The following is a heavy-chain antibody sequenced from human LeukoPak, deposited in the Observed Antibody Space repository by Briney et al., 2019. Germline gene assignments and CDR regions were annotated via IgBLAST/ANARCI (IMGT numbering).Heavy chain of an antibody. V-gene: IGHV3-23*01. CDR1: GFTFSSYA. Sequence: GGSLRLSCAASGFTFSSYAMSWVRQAPGKGLEWVSAISGSGGSTYYPDSVKRRITISRANTKNSPYLLMNSMRADDTALYYWSKEGSAWLRPPSRHNFDYWAQGTLVSVSS. CDR2: ISGSGGST. J-gene: IGHJ4*02. CDR3: SKEGSAWLRPPSRHNFDY. D-gene: IGHD5-12*01.